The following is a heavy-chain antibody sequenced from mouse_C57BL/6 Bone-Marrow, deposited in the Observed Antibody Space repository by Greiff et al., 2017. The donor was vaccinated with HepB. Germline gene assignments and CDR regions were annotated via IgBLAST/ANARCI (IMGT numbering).Heavy chain of an antibody. J-gene: IGHJ4*01. CDR1: GYTFTSYW. V-gene: IGHV1-64*01. Sequence: VQLQQPGAELVKPGASVKLSCKASGYTFTSYWMHWVKQRPGQGLEWIGMIHPNSGSTNYNEKFKSKATLTVDKSSSTAYMQLSSLTSEDSAVYYCARTMVTSYAMDYWGQGTSVTVSS. CDR2: IHPNSGST. CDR3: ARTMVTSYAMDY. D-gene: IGHD2-1*01.